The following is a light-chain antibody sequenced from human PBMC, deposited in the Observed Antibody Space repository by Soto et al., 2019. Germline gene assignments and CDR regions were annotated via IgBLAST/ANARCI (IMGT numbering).Light chain of an antibody. V-gene: IGKV3-15*01. CDR3: QEYSDWVKT. CDR1: QTVTTS. J-gene: IGKJ2*01. CDR2: GAS. Sequence: EIVMTQSPATLSVSPGERATLSCRASQTVTTSLAWYQQKPGQAPRLLIYGASTRAAGVPARFSGSGSGTAFTLTISSLQPEDFAVYYCQEYSDWVKTFGQGTKLEIK.